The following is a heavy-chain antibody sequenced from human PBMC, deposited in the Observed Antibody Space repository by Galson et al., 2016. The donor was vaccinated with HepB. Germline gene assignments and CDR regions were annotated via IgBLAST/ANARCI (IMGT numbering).Heavy chain of an antibody. CDR3: QTTNYYNGLDV. CDR1: GFTAGNNY. V-gene: IGHV3-66*01. CDR2: IYSGGGT. Sequence: SLRLSCAASGFTAGNNYMSWVRQVPGNGLEWDSGIYSGGGTYYADSAKGRVTISTDKSKTTLYLQLNSLRAEDTAVYYCQTTNYYNGLDVWGQGTTVTVSS. D-gene: IGHD4-11*01. J-gene: IGHJ6*02.